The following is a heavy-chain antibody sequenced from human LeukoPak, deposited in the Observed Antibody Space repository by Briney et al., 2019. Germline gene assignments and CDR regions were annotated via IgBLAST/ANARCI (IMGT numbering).Heavy chain of an antibody. J-gene: IGHJ4*02. CDR2: IYSGGST. CDR1: GFTVSSNY. D-gene: IGHD6-13*01. Sequence: GSLRLSCAASGFTVSSNYMSWVRQAPGKGLEWVSIIYSGGSTYFADSVKGRFTISRDNSKNTLYLQMNSLRAEDAALYYCARVPVASWIQLDSWGQGTLVTVSS. V-gene: IGHV3-53*01. CDR3: ARVPVASWIQLDS.